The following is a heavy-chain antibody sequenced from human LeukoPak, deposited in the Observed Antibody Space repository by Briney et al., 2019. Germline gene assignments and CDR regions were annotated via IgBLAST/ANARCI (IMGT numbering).Heavy chain of an antibody. CDR3: ARGDDFWSGDYNWFDP. Sequence: SETLSLTCTVSGGSISSYYWSWIRQPPGKGLEWIGYIYYSGSTNYNPSLKSRVTISVDTSKNQFSLKLSSVTAADTAVYYCARGDDFWSGDYNWFDPWGQGTLVTVSS. CDR2: IYYSGST. D-gene: IGHD3-3*01. V-gene: IGHV4-59*01. CDR1: GGSISSYY. J-gene: IGHJ5*02.